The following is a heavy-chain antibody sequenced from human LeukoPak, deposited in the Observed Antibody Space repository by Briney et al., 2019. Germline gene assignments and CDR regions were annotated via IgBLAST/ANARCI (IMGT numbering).Heavy chain of an antibody. CDR1: GGSFSGYS. D-gene: IGHD2-15*01. Sequence: SETLSLTCAVYGGSFSGYSWSWIRQPPGEGLEWIGEVNESETTNYKSSLKSRVTISVDTSERQLSLKLTSVTAADTAVYYCVRHSPLVAATVAFDFWGQGTMITVSS. V-gene: IGHV4-34*01. CDR3: VRHSPLVAATVAFDF. CDR2: VNESETT. J-gene: IGHJ3*01.